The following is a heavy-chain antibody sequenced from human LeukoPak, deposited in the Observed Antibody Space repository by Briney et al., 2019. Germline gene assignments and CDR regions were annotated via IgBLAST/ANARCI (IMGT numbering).Heavy chain of an antibody. D-gene: IGHD5-12*01. CDR2: MNPNSGNT. Sequence: ASVKVSFKASGYTFTSYDINWVRQATGQGLEWMGRMNPNSGNTGYAQKFQGRVTITRSTSISTAYMELSGLRSEDTAVYYCARGLSDIVTENYYMDVWGKGTTVTVSS. V-gene: IGHV1-8*03. J-gene: IGHJ6*03. CDR1: GYTFTSYD. CDR3: ARGLSDIVTENYYMDV.